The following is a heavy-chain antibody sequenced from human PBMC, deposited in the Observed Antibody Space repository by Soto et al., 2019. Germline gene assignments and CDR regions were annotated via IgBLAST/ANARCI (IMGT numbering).Heavy chain of an antibody. CDR3: AAPKQLSMGYYYGMDV. J-gene: IGHJ6*02. D-gene: IGHD2-2*01. CDR1: GLTFSDYY. V-gene: IGHV3-11*03. Sequence: PGGSLRLSCAASGLTFSDYYMSWIRQAPGKGLEWVSYITSSGSYTKYADSVQGRFTISRDNAKNSLYLQMNSLRAEDTAVYYCAAPKQLSMGYYYGMDVWGQGTTVTVSS. CDR2: ITSSGSYT.